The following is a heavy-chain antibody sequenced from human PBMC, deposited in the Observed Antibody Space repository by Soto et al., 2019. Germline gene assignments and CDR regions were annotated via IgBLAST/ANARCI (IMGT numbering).Heavy chain of an antibody. CDR3: TTDHIPAYYDYVWGSYRPQAFDI. D-gene: IGHD3-16*02. V-gene: IGHV3-15*01. Sequence: GGSLRLSCAASGFTFSNAWMSWVRQAPGKGLEWVGRIKSKTDGGTTDYAAPVKGRFTISRDDSKNTLYLQMNSLKTEDTAVYYCTTDHIPAYYDYVWGSYRPQAFDIWGQGTMVTVSS. CDR2: IKSKTDGGTT. J-gene: IGHJ3*02. CDR1: GFTFSNAW.